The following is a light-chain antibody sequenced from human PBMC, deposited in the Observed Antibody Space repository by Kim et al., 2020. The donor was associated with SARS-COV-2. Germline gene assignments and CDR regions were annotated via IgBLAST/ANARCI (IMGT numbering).Light chain of an antibody. CDR1: QSVSSY. J-gene: IGKJ1*01. Sequence: LAPGERATLSCRASQSVSSYLAWYQQKPGQAPRLLIYDASNRATGIPARFSGSGSGTDFTLTISSLEPEDFAVYYCQQRSNWPTFGQGTKVDIK. CDR2: DAS. V-gene: IGKV3-11*01. CDR3: QQRSNWPT.